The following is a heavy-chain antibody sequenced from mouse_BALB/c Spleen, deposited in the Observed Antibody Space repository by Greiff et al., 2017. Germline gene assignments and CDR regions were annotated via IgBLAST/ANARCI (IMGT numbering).Heavy chain of an antibody. D-gene: IGHD1-1*01. V-gene: IGHV5-15*02. CDR2: ISNLAYSI. J-gene: IGHJ1*01. CDR1: GFSFSDYG. Sequence: EVKVVESGGGLVQPGRSRKLSCAASGFSFSDYGMAWVRQSPGKGPEWVAFISNLAYSIYYADTVTGRFTISRENAKNTLYLEMSSLRSEDTAMYYCARDRNYGSSYVGYFDVWGAGTTVTVSS. CDR3: ARDRNYGSSYVGYFDV.